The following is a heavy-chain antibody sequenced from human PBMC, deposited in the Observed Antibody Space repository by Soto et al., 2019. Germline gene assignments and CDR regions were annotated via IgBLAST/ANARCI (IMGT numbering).Heavy chain of an antibody. J-gene: IGHJ4*02. D-gene: IGHD1-26*01. CDR2: ISGSGTGT. CDR1: GFTFSTYA. V-gene: IGHV3-23*01. Sequence: EVQLLESGGGLVQPGGSLRLSCAASGFTFSTYAMSWVRQAPGKGLEWVSAISGSGTGTYHADSVRGRFTISRDNSKNTLYLQMNSHRAEDTAVYYCSKNEGLEWELGAVDFWGQGTLVTVSP. CDR3: SKNEGLEWELGAVDF.